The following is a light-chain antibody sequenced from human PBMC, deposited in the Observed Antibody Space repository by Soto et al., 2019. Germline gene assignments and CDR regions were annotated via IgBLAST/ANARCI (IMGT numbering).Light chain of an antibody. CDR1: QNITNY. V-gene: IGKV1-27*01. CDR3: QKYNSAPHT. Sequence: DIQMTQSPSSLSASVGDRVTITCRTSQNITNYLAWYQQNPVKVPKLLIYAASTLPSAVPSRFSGGGSGTDVSLTSGNPEPEDVAAYYCQKYNSAPHTFDGGTKVVIK. CDR2: AAS. J-gene: IGKJ4*01.